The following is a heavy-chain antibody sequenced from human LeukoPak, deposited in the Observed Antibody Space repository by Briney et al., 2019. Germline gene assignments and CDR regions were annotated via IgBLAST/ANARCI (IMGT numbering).Heavy chain of an antibody. Sequence: PSETLSLTCTVSGDSISSYYWIWVRQPPGKGLEWIGYIYYSGSTNYNPSLKSRVTISVDTSKNQFSLKLSSVTAADTAVYYCARGPGGDYYDSSGYYWWGQGTLVTVSS. CDR2: IYYSGST. CDR3: ARGPGGDYYDSSGYYW. V-gene: IGHV4-59*01. D-gene: IGHD3-22*01. CDR1: GDSISSYY. J-gene: IGHJ4*02.